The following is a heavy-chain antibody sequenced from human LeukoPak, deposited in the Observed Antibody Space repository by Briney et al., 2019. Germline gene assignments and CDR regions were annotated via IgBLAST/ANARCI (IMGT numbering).Heavy chain of an antibody. Sequence: GGSLRLSCAASGFTFSTYEMNWVRQAPGKGLEWVSHISSTGSTIYYADSVKGRFTISRDNAKNSLNLEMNSLRGEDTAVYYCVRGPGYSYGAYYCYGMDVWGQGTTVTVSS. CDR1: GFTFSTYE. CDR2: ISSTGSTI. D-gene: IGHD5-18*01. CDR3: VRGPGYSYGAYYCYGMDV. J-gene: IGHJ6*02. V-gene: IGHV3-48*03.